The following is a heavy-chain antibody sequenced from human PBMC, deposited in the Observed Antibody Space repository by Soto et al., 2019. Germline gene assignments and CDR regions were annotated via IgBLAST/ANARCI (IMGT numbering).Heavy chain of an antibody. D-gene: IGHD2-2*01. CDR1: GFTFSSYA. J-gene: IGHJ6*02. V-gene: IGHV3-23*01. CDR2: LSDNGGHT. CDR3: AKDSQSVLVSAARGYGMDV. Sequence: EVQLLESGGGLVQPGGSLRLSCAGSGFTFSSYAMTWVRQAPGKGLEWVSTLSDNGGHTYYADSVKGRFTISRDNSTNTLYLQINSLRAEDTAVYYCAKDSQSVLVSAARGYGMDVWGQGTTVTVS.